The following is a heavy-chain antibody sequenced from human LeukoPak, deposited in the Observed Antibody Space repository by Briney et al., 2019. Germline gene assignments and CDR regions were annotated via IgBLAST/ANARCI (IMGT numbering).Heavy chain of an antibody. CDR3: AREYYYDSSGYQTSDY. J-gene: IGHJ4*02. CDR1: GYTFTSYY. D-gene: IGHD3-22*01. CDR2: INPSGGST. V-gene: IGHV1-46*01. Sequence: ASVKVSCKASGYTFTSYYMHWVRQAPGQGLEWMGIINPSGGSTSYAQKFQGRVTMTRGTSTSTVYMELSSLRSEDTAVYYRAREYYYDSSGYQTSDYWGQGTLVTVSS.